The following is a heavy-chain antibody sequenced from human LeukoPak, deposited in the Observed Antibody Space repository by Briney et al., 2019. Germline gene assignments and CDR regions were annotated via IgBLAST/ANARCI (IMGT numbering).Heavy chain of an antibody. J-gene: IGHJ6*03. CDR1: GFTFSSYW. D-gene: IGHD5-18*01. CDR3: AREGGVQLWLYYYYYYMDV. V-gene: IGHV3-7*01. CDR2: IKQDGSEK. Sequence: GGSLRLSCAASGFTFSSYWMSWVRQAPGKGLEWVANIKQDGSEKYYVDSVKGRFTISRDNAKNSLYLQMNSLRAEDTAVYYCAREGGVQLWLYYYYYYMDVWGKGTTVTISS.